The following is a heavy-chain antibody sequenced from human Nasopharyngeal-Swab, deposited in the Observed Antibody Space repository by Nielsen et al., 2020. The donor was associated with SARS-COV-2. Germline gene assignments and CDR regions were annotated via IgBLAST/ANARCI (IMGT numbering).Heavy chain of an antibody. J-gene: IGHJ4*02. CDR2: INQDGSEK. V-gene: IGHV3-7*01. Sequence: GESLKISCAASGFTFSSYWMTWVRQAPGKGLEWVANINQDGSEKYYVDSVKGRFTISRDNAKNSLYLQANSLRAEDTAVYYCARHSGWSFDYWGQGTLVTVSS. D-gene: IGHD6-19*01. CDR1: GFTFSSYW. CDR3: ARHSGWSFDY.